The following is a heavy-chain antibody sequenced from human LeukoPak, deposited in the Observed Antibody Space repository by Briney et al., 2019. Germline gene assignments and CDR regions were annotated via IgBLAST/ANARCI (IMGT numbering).Heavy chain of an antibody. CDR2: ISYDERDK. V-gene: IGHV3-33*05. Sequence: GGSLRLSCATSGFTFSSYGMHWVRQAPGKRLEWVAAISYDERDKFYADSVKGRFTISRDNSKNILYLQMNSLGAEDTAVYYCAKGSYTSSSRGLDYWGQGTLVTVSS. J-gene: IGHJ4*02. CDR1: GFTFSSYG. D-gene: IGHD6-6*01. CDR3: AKGSYTSSSRGLDY.